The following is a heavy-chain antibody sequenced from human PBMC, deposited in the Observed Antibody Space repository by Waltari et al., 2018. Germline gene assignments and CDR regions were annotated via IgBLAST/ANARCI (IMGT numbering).Heavy chain of an antibody. CDR1: GGSISSSNW. Sequence: QVQLQESGPGLVKPSGTLSLTCAVSGGSISSSNWWSWVRQPPGKGLEWIGEIDHSGSTNDNPSFKSRVTISVDKSKNQFSLKLSSVTAADTAVYYCARASSKTGTGNFDYWGQGTLVTVSS. CDR2: IDHSGST. J-gene: IGHJ4*02. CDR3: ARASSKTGTGNFDY. V-gene: IGHV4-4*02. D-gene: IGHD1-7*01.